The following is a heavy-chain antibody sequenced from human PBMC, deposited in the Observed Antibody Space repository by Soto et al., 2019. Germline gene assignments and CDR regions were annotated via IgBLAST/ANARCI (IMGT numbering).Heavy chain of an antibody. J-gene: IGHJ4*02. D-gene: IGHD5-12*01. Sequence: PSETLSLTSTVSGGSISSYYWSWIRQPPGKGLEWIGSIYYSGSTYYNPSLKSRVTISVDTSKNQFSLKLSSVTAADTAVYYCARQGGYEPFDYWGQGTLVTVSS. CDR3: ARQGGYEPFDY. V-gene: IGHV4-59*05. CDR2: IYYSGST. CDR1: GGSISSYY.